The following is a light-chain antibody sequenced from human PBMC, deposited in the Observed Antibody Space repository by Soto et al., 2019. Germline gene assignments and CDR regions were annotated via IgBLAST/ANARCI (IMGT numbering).Light chain of an antibody. CDR2: DVS. Sequence: QSALTQPRSVSGSPGQSVTISCTGTSSDVGGYKYVSWYQQHPGKAPKLMIYDVSKRPSGVPDRFSGSKSGYTASLTISGLQAEDEADYYCCSYTGSYTLIFGGGTKLTVL. V-gene: IGLV2-11*01. CDR1: SSDVGGYKY. CDR3: CSYTGSYTLI. J-gene: IGLJ2*01.